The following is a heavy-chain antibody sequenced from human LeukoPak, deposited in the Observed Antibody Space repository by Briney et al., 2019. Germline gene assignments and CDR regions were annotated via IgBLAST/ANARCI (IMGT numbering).Heavy chain of an antibody. CDR3: AKEVVAATD. CDR1: GFTFSSYS. Sequence: GGSLRLSCVASGFTFSSYSMKWVRQAPGKGLEWVSSISSSSSYIDYADPVKGRFTISRDNSKNTLYLQMNSLRAEDTAVYYCAKEVVAATDWGQGTLVTVSS. J-gene: IGHJ4*02. D-gene: IGHD2-15*01. CDR2: ISSSSSYI. V-gene: IGHV3-21*04.